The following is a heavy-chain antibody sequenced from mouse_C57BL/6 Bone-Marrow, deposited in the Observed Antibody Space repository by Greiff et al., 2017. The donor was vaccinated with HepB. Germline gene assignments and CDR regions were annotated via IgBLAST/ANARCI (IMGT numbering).Heavy chain of an antibody. CDR3: ASHYYGSSIWYFDV. V-gene: IGHV1-55*01. D-gene: IGHD1-1*01. Sequence: VQLQHPGAELVKPGASVKMSCKASGYTFTSYWITWVKQRPGQGLEWIGDIYPGSGSTNYNEKFKSKATLTVDTSSSTAYMQLSSLTSEDSAVYYCASHYYGSSIWYFDVWGTGTTVTVSS. CDR2: IYPGSGST. J-gene: IGHJ1*03. CDR1: GYTFTSYW.